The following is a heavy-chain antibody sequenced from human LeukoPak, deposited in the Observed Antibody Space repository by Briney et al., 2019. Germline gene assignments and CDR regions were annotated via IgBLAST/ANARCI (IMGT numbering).Heavy chain of an antibody. J-gene: IGHJ4*02. CDR1: GFTFSNYA. V-gene: IGHV3-23*01. Sequence: PGGSLRLSCAASGFTFSNYAMSWVRQAPGKRQEWVSHISGSGGIAYYADSVKGRFTISRDNSKNTLYLQMNSLRAEDTAIYYCAKELEHSNSAGDYWGQGTLVTVSS. D-gene: IGHD6-6*01. CDR3: AKELEHSNSAGDY. CDR2: ISGSGGIA.